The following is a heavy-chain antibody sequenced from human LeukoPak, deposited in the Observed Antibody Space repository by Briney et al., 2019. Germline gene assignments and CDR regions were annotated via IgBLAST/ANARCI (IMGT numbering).Heavy chain of an antibody. V-gene: IGHV4-4*02. CDR1: GGSISSSNW. D-gene: IGHD3-10*01. CDR2: IYHSGST. J-gene: IGHJ4*02. Sequence: SGTLSLTCAVSGGSISSSNWWSWVRQPPGKGLEWIGEIYHSGSTNYNPSLKSRVTISVDKSKNQFSLKLSSVTAADTAVYYCARSVLYYYGSGFPVRFDYWGQGTLVTVSS. CDR3: ARSVLYYYGSGFPVRFDY.